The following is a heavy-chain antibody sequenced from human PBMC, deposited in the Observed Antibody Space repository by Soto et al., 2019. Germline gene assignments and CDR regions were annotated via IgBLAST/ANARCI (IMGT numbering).Heavy chain of an antibody. D-gene: IGHD3-10*01. J-gene: IGHJ4*02. V-gene: IGHV1-18*01. CDR3: ARGSRLDPPMVRDDY. CDR2: ISAYNGNT. Sequence: VASVKVSCKASGYTFTSYGISWVRQAPGQGLEWMGWISAYNGNTNYAQKLQGRVTMTTDTSTSTAYMELRSLRSDDTAVYYCARGSRLDPPMVRDDYWGQGTLVTVSS. CDR1: GYTFTSYG.